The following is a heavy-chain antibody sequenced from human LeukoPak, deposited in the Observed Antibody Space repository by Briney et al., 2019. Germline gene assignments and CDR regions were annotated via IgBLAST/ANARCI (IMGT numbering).Heavy chain of an antibody. CDR1: GGSFSGFY. CDR3: ARRGGSVAGLDY. J-gene: IGHJ4*02. Sequence: SETLSLTCAVYGGSFSGFYWSWVRQFPGKGLEWIEEINHGESANYNPSLKSRITISVDTSKNQFSLKMTSVTAADTAVYYCARRGGSVAGLDYWGQGTLVTVSS. CDR2: INHGESA. D-gene: IGHD6-19*01. V-gene: IGHV4-34*01.